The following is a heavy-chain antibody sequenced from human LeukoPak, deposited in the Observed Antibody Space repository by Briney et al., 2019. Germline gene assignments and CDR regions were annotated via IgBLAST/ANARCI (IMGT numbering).Heavy chain of an antibody. CDR1: GGTFSSYA. J-gene: IGHJ4*02. CDR2: IIPIFGTA. CDR3: ARTVVAAAGFKTFFDY. V-gene: IGHV1-69*13. D-gene: IGHD6-13*01. Sequence: ASVKVSCKASGGTFSSYAISWVRQAPGRGLEWMGGIIPIFGTANYAQKFQGRVTITADESTSTAYMELSSLRSEDTAVYYCARTVVAAAGFKTFFDYWGQGTLVTVSS.